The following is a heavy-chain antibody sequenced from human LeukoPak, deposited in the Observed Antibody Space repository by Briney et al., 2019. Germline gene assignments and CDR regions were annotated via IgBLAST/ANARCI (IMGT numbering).Heavy chain of an antibody. V-gene: IGHV1-69*13. D-gene: IGHD2-2*02. CDR2: IIPIFGTA. Sequence: SVKVSCKASGYTFTSYYIHWVRQAPGQGLEWMGGIIPIFGTANYAQKFQGRVTITADESTSTAYMELSSLRSEDTAVYYCARETQLIAVVPAAIKGAFDIWGQGTMVTVSS. J-gene: IGHJ3*02. CDR1: GYTFTSYY. CDR3: ARETQLIAVVPAAIKGAFDI.